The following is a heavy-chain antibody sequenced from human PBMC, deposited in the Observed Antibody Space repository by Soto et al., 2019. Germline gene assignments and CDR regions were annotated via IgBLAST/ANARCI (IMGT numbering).Heavy chain of an antibody. CDR2: IYYSGST. CDR3: ARFGPLSLRGVIAAKDPWFDP. V-gene: IGHV4-39*07. D-gene: IGHD3-10*01. J-gene: IGHJ5*02. Sequence: SETLSLTCTVSGVSISSSSYYWGWIRQPPGKGLEWFGSIYYSGSTYYNPSLKSRVTISVDTSKNQFSLKLSSVTAADTAVYYCARFGPLSLRGVIAAKDPWFDPWGQGTLVTVSS. CDR1: GVSISSSSYY.